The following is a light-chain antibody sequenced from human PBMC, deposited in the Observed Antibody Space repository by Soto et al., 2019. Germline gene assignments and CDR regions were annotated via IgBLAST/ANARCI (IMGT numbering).Light chain of an antibody. V-gene: IGKV4-1*01. CDR1: QSVLYSSNNKNY. Sequence: DIVMTQSPDSLAVSLGERATINCKSSQSVLYSSNNKNYLAWYQQKPGQPPKLLIYWASTRESGVPHRFSGSRSGTDFTLTISSLQADDVAVYYCQQYHSTPLTFGGGTKVEIK. CDR2: WAS. CDR3: QQYHSTPLT. J-gene: IGKJ4*01.